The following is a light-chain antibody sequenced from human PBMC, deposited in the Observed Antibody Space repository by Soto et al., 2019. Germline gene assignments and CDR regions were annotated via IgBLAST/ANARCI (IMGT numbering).Light chain of an antibody. Sequence: EIVMTQSPATLSVSPGERATLSCRASQSVSRNLAWYQQNPGQAPRLLIYGASTRATGIPARFSGSGSGTEFTLTISSLQSEDFAVYYCQQYNNWPFTFGPGTKVEIK. V-gene: IGKV3-15*01. J-gene: IGKJ3*01. CDR3: QQYNNWPFT. CDR1: QSVSRN. CDR2: GAS.